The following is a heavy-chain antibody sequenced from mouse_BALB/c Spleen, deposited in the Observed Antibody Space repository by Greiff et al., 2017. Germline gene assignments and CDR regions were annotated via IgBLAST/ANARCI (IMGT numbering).Heavy chain of an antibody. V-gene: IGHV5-12-2*01. J-gene: IGHJ1*01. CDR2: ISNGGGST. CDR3: ARRVYDGYYYWYFDV. CDR1: GFTFSSYT. Sequence: EVKVVESGGGLVQPGGSLKLSCAASGFTFSSYTMSWVRQTPEKRLEWVAYISNGGGSTYYPDTVKGRFTISRDNAKNTLYLQMSSLKSEDTAMYYCARRVYDGYYYWYFDVWGAGTTVTVSS. D-gene: IGHD2-3*01.